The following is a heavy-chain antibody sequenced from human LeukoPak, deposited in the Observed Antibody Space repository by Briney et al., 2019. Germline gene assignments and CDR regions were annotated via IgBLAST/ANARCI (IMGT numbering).Heavy chain of an antibody. J-gene: IGHJ6*02. D-gene: IGHD2-2*01. CDR1: GFTFSSYS. Sequence: GGSLRLSCAASGFTFSSYSMNWVRQAPGKGLEWVSSISSSSSYIYYADSVKGRFTISRDNAKNSLYLQMNSLRAEDTAVYYCARGNRVVVVPAAVLYCYYGMDVWGQGTTVTVSS. CDR3: ARGNRVVVVPAAVLYCYYGMDV. CDR2: ISSSSSYI. V-gene: IGHV3-21*01.